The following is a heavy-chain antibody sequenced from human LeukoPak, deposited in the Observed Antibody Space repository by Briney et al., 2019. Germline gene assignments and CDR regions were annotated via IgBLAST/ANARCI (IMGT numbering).Heavy chain of an antibody. CDR3: ARVEGLAAADTYDY. CDR2: IKQDGSEK. CDR1: GFTFSSYW. Sequence: GGSLRLSCAASGFTFSSYWMSWVRQAPGKGLEWVANIKQDGSEKYYVDSVKGRFTISRDNAKNSLYLQMNSLRAGDTAVYYCARVEGLAAADTYDYWGQGTLVTVSS. V-gene: IGHV3-7*01. D-gene: IGHD6-13*01. J-gene: IGHJ4*02.